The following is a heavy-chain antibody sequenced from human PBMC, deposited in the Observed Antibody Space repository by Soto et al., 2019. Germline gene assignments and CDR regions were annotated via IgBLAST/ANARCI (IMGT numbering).Heavy chain of an antibody. V-gene: IGHV3-23*01. CDR2: ITGSGGGT. CDR3: AKRPLTAAGFDY. J-gene: IGHJ4*02. Sequence: GGSLRLSCAASGFTFSNYAMTWVRQAPGKGLEWVSVITGSGGGTYFVDSVKGRFTISRDNSKNTVYLQMNSLRAEDTAVYCCAKRPLTAAGFDYWGQGTLVTVSS. D-gene: IGHD6-13*01. CDR1: GFTFSNYA.